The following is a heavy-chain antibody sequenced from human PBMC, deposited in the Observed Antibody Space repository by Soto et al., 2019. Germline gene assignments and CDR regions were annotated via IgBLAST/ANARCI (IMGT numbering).Heavy chain of an antibody. V-gene: IGHV1-69*13. CDR3: ARAVAGTDCFDY. Sequence: SVKVSCKASGGTFSSYAISWVRQAPGQGLEWMGGIIPIFGTANYAQKFQGRVTITADASTSTAYMELSSLRSEDTAVYYCARAVAGTDCFDYWGQGTLVTVSS. CDR2: IIPIFGTA. CDR1: GGTFSSYA. D-gene: IGHD6-19*01. J-gene: IGHJ4*02.